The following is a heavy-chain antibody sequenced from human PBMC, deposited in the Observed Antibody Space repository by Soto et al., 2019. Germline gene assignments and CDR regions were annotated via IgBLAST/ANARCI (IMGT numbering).Heavy chain of an antibody. Sequence: PSQTLSLTCVVSGNNVSTNSAGWNWIRQSPSRGLEWLGRTYYRSKWNNDYAASVNSRITVNPDTSKNQFSLHLNSVTPEDTGVYYCARNPWNPPPALDFLGPGIQVAVSS. CDR2: TYYRSKWNN. D-gene: IGHD1-1*01. CDR3: ARNPWNPPPALDF. CDR1: GNNVSTNSAG. V-gene: IGHV6-1*01. J-gene: IGHJ4*02.